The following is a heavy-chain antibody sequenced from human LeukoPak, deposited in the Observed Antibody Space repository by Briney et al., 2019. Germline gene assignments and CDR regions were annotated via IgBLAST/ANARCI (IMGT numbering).Heavy chain of an antibody. D-gene: IGHD5-24*01. CDR3: ARGYGRWVQPPTWYFDL. Sequence: KPSETLSLTCAVYIGSFTGYYWSWIRQSPGKGLEWIGEINHSESTNYNPSRKRRVTISVDTSKNQFSLQLTSVTAADTAVYYCARGYGRWVQPPTWYFDLWGRGTLVTVSS. J-gene: IGHJ2*01. V-gene: IGHV4-34*01. CDR2: INHSEST. CDR1: IGSFTGYY.